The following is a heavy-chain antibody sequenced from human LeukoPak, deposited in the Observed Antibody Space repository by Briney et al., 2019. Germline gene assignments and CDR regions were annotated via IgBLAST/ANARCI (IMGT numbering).Heavy chain of an antibody. CDR1: GYTFTDYY. CDR3: ATEASYYYDSSGYSSSFDY. J-gene: IGHJ4*02. CDR2: VDPEDGET. V-gene: IGHV1-69-2*01. Sequence: ASVKVSCKVSGYTFTDYYMHWVQQAPGKGLEWMGLVDPEDGETIYAEKFQGRVTITADTSTDTAYTELSSLRSEDTAVYYCATEASYYYDSSGYSSSFDYWGQGTLVTASS. D-gene: IGHD3-22*01.